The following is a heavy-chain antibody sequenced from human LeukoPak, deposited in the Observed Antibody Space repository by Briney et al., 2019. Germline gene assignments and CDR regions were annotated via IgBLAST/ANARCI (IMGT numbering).Heavy chain of an antibody. D-gene: IGHD2-2*01. V-gene: IGHV3-11*04. Sequence: GGSLRLSCAASGFIFSDYYMSWIRQTPGKGLEWVSYMSSTSSTKYYADSVKGRFTISRDNAKNSLYLQMNSLRAEDTAVYYCAMGSHLAYCSSTSCSPELDYWGQGTLVTVSS. CDR1: GFIFSDYY. J-gene: IGHJ4*02. CDR3: AMGSHLAYCSSTSCSPELDY. CDR2: MSSTSSTK.